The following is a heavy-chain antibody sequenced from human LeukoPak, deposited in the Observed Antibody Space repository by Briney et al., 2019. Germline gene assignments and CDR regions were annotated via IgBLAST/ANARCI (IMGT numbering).Heavy chain of an antibody. Sequence: ASVKASCKTSGYTFTSYYISWVRQAPGQGLEWMGWIYPNSGGTNYAQKFQGRVTMTRDTSISTAYMELSRLRSDDTAVYYCARSEQFPYYMDVWGKGTTVTVSS. D-gene: IGHD6-19*01. CDR1: GYTFTSYY. J-gene: IGHJ6*03. CDR2: IYPNSGGT. CDR3: ARSEQFPYYMDV. V-gene: IGHV1-2*02.